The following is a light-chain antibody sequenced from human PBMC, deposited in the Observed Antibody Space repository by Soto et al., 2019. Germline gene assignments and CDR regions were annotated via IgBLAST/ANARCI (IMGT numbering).Light chain of an antibody. V-gene: IGKV3-11*01. CDR1: QSVRTY. Sequence: EIVLTQSPGTLSLSAGERATLSCRASQSVRTYLAWYQQKSGQAPRLLIYDASNRATGIPARFSGSGSGTDFTLSISSLEPEDFAVYYCQQYNNWPVFGQGTKVDIK. J-gene: IGKJ1*01. CDR2: DAS. CDR3: QQYNNWPV.